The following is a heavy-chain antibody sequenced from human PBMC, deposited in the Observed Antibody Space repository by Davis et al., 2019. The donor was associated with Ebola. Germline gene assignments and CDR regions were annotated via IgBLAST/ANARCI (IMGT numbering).Heavy chain of an antibody. Sequence: PGGSLRLSCAASGFTFSSYAMHWVRQAPGKGLEWVAVISYDGSNKYYADSVKGRFTISRDNSKNTLYLQMNSLRAEDTAVYYCARDQPSPHYDNPWRAFDIWGQGTMVTVSS. CDR1: GFTFSSYA. J-gene: IGHJ3*02. V-gene: IGHV3-30-3*01. CDR3: ARDQPSPHYDNPWRAFDI. D-gene: IGHD3-22*01. CDR2: ISYDGSNK.